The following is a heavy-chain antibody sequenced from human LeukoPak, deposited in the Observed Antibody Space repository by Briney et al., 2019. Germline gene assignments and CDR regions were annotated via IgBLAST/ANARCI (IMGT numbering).Heavy chain of an antibody. Sequence: SVKVSCKASGGTFSSYAISWVRQAPGQGLEWMGRIIPIFGIANYAQKFQGRVTITADKSTSTAYMELSSLRSEDTAVYYCARTAYDYGDPILHFDYWGQGTLVTVSS. D-gene: IGHD4-17*01. V-gene: IGHV1-69*04. CDR3: ARTAYDYGDPILHFDY. CDR2: IIPIFGIA. CDR1: GGTFSSYA. J-gene: IGHJ4*02.